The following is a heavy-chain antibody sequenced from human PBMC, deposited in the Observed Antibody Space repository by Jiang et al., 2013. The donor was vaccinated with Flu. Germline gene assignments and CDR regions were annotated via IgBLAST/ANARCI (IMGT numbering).Heavy chain of an antibody. V-gene: IGHV3-30-3*01. CDR2: SSFDGGNN. J-gene: IGHJ6*02. CDR1: GFTFNTYT. Sequence: VQLLESGGGVVQPGRSLRLSCAASGFTFNTYTMYWVRQAPGKGLEWVAVSSFDGGNNLHADSVRGRFTVSRDNPKNTLYLQMNSLRAEDTAVYYCARAAGYCTGGVCHSVLGDYYGMDVVGPKGPRSPSP. D-gene: IGHD2-8*02. CDR3: ARAAGYCTGGVCHSVLGDYYGMDV.